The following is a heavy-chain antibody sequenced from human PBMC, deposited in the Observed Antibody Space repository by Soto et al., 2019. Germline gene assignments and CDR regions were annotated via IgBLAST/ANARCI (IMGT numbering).Heavy chain of an antibody. CDR3: ARGYDFWSDYYSFDY. D-gene: IGHD3-3*01. V-gene: IGHV4-34*01. Sequence: SETLSLTCAVYGGSFSGYYWSWIRQPPGKGLEWIGEINHSGSTNYNPSLKSRVTISVDTSKNQFSLKLSSVTAADTAVYYCARGYDFWSDYYSFDYWGQGTLVTVSS. CDR2: INHSGST. J-gene: IGHJ4*02. CDR1: GGSFSGYY.